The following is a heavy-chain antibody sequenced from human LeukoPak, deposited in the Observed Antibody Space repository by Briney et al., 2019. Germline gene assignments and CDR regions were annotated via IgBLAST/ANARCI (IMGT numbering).Heavy chain of an antibody. J-gene: IGHJ4*02. CDR1: GFTFSSYV. CDR3: ARDRDRTLRYCSGGSCYAFDY. D-gene: IGHD2-15*01. V-gene: IGHV3-33*01. CDR2: KWYDRSNK. Sequence: GRSLRLSCAASGFTFSSYVMHWVRQAPGKGLEWVAVKWYDRSNKYYADSVKGRFTISRDNSKNTLYLQMNSLRAEDTAVYYCARDRDRTLRYCSGGSCYAFDYWGQGTLVTVSS.